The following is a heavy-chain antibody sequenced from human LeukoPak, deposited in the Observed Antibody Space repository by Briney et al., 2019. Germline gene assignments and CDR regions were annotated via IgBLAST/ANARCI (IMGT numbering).Heavy chain of an antibody. CDR2: IYTSGST. Sequence: SETLSLTCTVSGGPISSYYWSWIRQPPGKGLEWTGYIYTSGSTNYNPSLKSRVTISVDTSKNQFSLKLSSVAAADTAVYYCARLEYQLLSNWFDPWGQGTLVTVSS. D-gene: IGHD2-2*01. J-gene: IGHJ5*02. CDR1: GGPISSYY. CDR3: ARLEYQLLSNWFDP. V-gene: IGHV4-4*09.